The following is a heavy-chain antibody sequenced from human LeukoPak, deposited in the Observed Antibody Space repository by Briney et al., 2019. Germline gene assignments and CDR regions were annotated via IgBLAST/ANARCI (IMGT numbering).Heavy chain of an antibody. CDR3: ARIASRPWFGVDY. D-gene: IGHD3-10*01. CDR2: ISSNGGGT. CDR1: GFTFGSYG. V-gene: IGHV3-64*01. J-gene: IGHJ4*02. Sequence: PGGSLRLSCAASGFTFGSYGMHWVRQAPGKGLEYVSAISSNGGGTYYANSVKGRFTISRDNSRNTVYLQMGSLRADDMAVYYCARIASRPWFGVDYWGQGTLVTVSS.